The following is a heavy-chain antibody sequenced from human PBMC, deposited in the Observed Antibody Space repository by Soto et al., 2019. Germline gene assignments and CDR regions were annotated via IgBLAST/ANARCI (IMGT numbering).Heavy chain of an antibody. Sequence: QVQLVQSGAEVKKPGSSVKVSCKASGGTFGSYTISWVRQAPGQGLEWMGRIIPILGIANYAQKFQGRVTITADKSTSTAYMELSSLRSEDTAVYYCAREPPHRYCSSTSCRGWFDPWGQGTLVTVSS. CDR2: IIPILGIA. CDR3: AREPPHRYCSSTSCRGWFDP. CDR1: GGTFGSYT. V-gene: IGHV1-69*08. J-gene: IGHJ5*02. D-gene: IGHD2-2*01.